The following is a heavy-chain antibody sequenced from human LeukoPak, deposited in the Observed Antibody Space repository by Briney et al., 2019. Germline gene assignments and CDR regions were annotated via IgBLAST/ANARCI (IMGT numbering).Heavy chain of an antibody. J-gene: IGHJ6*03. CDR3: ARNRLLHYYYYMDV. D-gene: IGHD6-19*01. V-gene: IGHV3-53*01. Sequence: PGGSLRLSCAASGFTFSNHAMTWVRQAPGKGLEWVSVIYSGGSTYYADSVKGRFTISRDNSKNTLCLQMNSLRAEDTAVYYCARNRLLHYYYYMDVWGKGTTVTVSS. CDR1: GFTFSNHA. CDR2: IYSGGST.